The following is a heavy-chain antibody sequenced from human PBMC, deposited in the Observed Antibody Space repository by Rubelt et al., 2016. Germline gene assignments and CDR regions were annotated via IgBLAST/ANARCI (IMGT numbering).Heavy chain of an antibody. CDR2: INHSGST. CDR1: GGSFSGYY. D-gene: IGHD6-13*01. CDR3: ARGVAAAGSSYYYGMDV. V-gene: IGHV4-34*01. J-gene: IGHJ6*02. Sequence: QVQLQQWGAGLLKPSETLSLTRAVYGGSFSGYYWSWIRQAPGKGLEWIGEINHSGSTNYNPSLKSRVTISVDTSKKQFSLKLSLVTAAETAEYYCARGVAAAGSSYYYGMDVWGQGTTVTVSS.